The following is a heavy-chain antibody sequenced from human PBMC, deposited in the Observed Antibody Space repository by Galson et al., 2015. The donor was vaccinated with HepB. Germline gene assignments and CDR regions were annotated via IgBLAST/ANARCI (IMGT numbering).Heavy chain of an antibody. CDR2: IIPIFGTA. D-gene: IGHD3-22*01. Sequence: SVKVSCKASGGTFSSYAISWVRQAPGQGLEWMGGIIPIFGTANYAQKFQGRVTITADKSTSTAYMELSSLRSEDTAVYYCAREGDYYDSSGYYWYFDLWGRGTLVTVSS. CDR1: GGTFSSYA. CDR3: AREGDYYDSSGYYWYFDL. J-gene: IGHJ2*01. V-gene: IGHV1-69*06.